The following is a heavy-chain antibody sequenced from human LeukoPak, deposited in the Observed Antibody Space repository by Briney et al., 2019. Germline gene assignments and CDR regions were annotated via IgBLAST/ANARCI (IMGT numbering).Heavy chain of an antibody. Sequence: GESLKISCKGSGYSLTGYYLHWVRQAPGQGFEWMGWINPSDGGTNYAPKFQGRVTMTRDTSISTAFMDLSRLTSDDTAVYFCARSDKCTTCSIDYWGQGTLVIVSS. CDR2: INPSDGGT. V-gene: IGHV1-2*02. CDR3: ARSDKCTTCSIDY. D-gene: IGHD2-2*01. J-gene: IGHJ4*02. CDR1: GYSLTGYY.